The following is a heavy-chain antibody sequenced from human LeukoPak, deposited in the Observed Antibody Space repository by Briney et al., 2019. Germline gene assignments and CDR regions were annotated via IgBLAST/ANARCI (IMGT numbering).Heavy chain of an antibody. Sequence: ASVKVSCKASGYTFTSYDINWVRQATGQGLEWMGWMNPNSGNTGYAQKFQGRVTITRNTSISTAYMELSSLRSEDTAVYYCARGRTDFWSGLDYYYYMDVWGKGTTVTVSS. CDR2: MNPNSGNT. V-gene: IGHV1-8*03. CDR3: ARGRTDFWSGLDYYYYMDV. D-gene: IGHD3-3*01. J-gene: IGHJ6*03. CDR1: GYTFTSYD.